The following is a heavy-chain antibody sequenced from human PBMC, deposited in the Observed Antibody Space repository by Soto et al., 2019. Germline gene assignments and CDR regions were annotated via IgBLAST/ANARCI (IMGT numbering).Heavy chain of an antibody. CDR2: MNPNSGNT. Sequence: QVQLVQSGAEVKKPGASVKVSCKASGYTFTSYDINWVRQATGQGLEWMGWMNPNSGNTGYAQKFQGRVTMTRNTSISTAYMELSSLRSEDTAVYYCAREEVLRYFDWLYNSFDPWGQGTLVTVSS. V-gene: IGHV1-8*01. CDR1: GYTFTSYD. J-gene: IGHJ5*02. D-gene: IGHD3-9*01. CDR3: AREEVLRYFDWLYNSFDP.